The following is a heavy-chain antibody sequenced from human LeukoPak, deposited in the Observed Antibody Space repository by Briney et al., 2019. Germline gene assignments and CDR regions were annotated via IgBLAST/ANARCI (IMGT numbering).Heavy chain of an antibody. Sequence: PGGSLRLSCSASGFAFSDYWMNWVRQAPGKGPEWVANINLGGSAKLYVDSVRGRCTISRDNAKNSLYLQMNSLRVEDTAVYYCAAWGLHNYWGQGTLVTVSS. J-gene: IGHJ4*02. D-gene: IGHD7-27*01. CDR2: INLGGSAK. CDR3: AAWGLHNY. V-gene: IGHV3-7*01. CDR1: GFAFSDYW.